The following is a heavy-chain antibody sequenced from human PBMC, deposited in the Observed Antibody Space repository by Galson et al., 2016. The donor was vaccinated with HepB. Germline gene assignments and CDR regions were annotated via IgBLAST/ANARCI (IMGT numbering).Heavy chain of an antibody. V-gene: IGHV4-59*01. CDR2: VFYSGTT. J-gene: IGHJ5*01. Sequence: ETLSLTCTVSVGSISGYYWSWIRQPPGKRLEWIGYVFYSGTTQYNPSLKSRLTMSVETSRNQFSLKLRSVTAADTAVYYCARERISGTTRRSDSWGRGTLVTVSS. CDR1: VGSISGYY. D-gene: IGHD1-20*01. CDR3: ARERISGTTRRSDS.